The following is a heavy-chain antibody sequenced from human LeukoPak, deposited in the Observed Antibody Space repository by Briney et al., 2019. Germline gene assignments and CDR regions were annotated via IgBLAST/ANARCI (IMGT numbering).Heavy chain of an antibody. CDR1: GFTFSSYA. D-gene: IGHD6-19*01. V-gene: IGHV3-23*01. CDR3: AREVYSSAWYRGSYDY. CDR2: ISGSGGST. Sequence: GGSLRLSCAASGFTFSSYAMSWVRQAPGKGLEWVSAISGSGGSTYYADSVKGRFTISRDNSKNTLYLQMNSLRAEDTAVYYCAREVYSSAWYRGSYDYWGQGTLVTVSS. J-gene: IGHJ4*02.